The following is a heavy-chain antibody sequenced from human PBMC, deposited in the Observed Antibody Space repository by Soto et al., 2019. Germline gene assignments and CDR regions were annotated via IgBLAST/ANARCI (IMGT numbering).Heavy chain of an antibody. V-gene: IGHV4-39*01. Sequence: LSLTCTVSGGSISSNNYYWGWIRQPPGKGLEWIGSVFYSGNTYYNPSLKSRVTISVDTSKNQFSLKLTSVTAADTAVYYCARLWSGYSIYFDFWGQGTLVTVSS. CDR3: ARLWSGYSIYFDF. CDR2: VFYSGNT. CDR1: GGSISSNNYY. D-gene: IGHD3-3*01. J-gene: IGHJ4*02.